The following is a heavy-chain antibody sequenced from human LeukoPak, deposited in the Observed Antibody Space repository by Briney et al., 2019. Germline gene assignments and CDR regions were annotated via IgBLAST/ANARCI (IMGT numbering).Heavy chain of an antibody. Sequence: GRSLRLSCAASGFTFDDYAMHWVRQAPGKGLEWVSGISWNSGSTAYADSVKGRFTISRDNAKNTLYLQMNSLRAEDTAVYYCVRSFDYWGQGTLVTVSS. CDR2: ISWNSGST. J-gene: IGHJ4*02. CDR1: GFTFDDYA. V-gene: IGHV3-9*01. CDR3: VRSFDY.